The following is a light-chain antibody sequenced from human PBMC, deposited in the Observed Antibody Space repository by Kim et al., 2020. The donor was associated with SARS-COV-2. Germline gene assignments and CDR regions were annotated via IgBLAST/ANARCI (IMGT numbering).Light chain of an antibody. Sequence: SYELTQPHSVSVSPGQTARITCSGDDLGNKYVCWYQQRPGQSPMLVIHQDSQRHAGTPERFSGSNSGNTATLIISGTQTMDEADYYCQVWDSSTAVFGGGTQLTV. CDR2: QDS. V-gene: IGLV3-1*01. J-gene: IGLJ3*02. CDR3: QVWDSSTAV. CDR1: DLGNKY.